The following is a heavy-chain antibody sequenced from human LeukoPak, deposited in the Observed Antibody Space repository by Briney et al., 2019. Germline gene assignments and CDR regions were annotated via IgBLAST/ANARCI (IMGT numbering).Heavy chain of an antibody. Sequence: SETLSLSCTVSGGSISSSSAYWGWIRQPPGKGLEWIGSIYYSKNTYYNPSLKSRVTISADTSKNQFSLTLGSVSATDTAVYYCVSPRGFSYGYFDYWGQGTLVTVSS. CDR3: VSPRGFSYGYFDY. CDR1: GGSISSSSAY. V-gene: IGHV4-39*01. CDR2: IYYSKNT. J-gene: IGHJ4*02. D-gene: IGHD5-18*01.